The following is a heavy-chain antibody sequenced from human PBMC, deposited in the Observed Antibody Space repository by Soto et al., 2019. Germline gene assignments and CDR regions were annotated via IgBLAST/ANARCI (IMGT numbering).Heavy chain of an antibody. CDR3: ARRSLKYYGMDV. Sequence: SLRLSCAASGFTFSSYDMHWVRQATGKGLEWVSAIGTAGDTYYPGSVKGRFTISRENAKNSLYLQMNSLRAEDTAVYYCARRSLKYYGMDVWGQGTTVTVSS. J-gene: IGHJ6*02. CDR2: IGTAGDT. CDR1: GFTFSSYD. D-gene: IGHD3-16*01. V-gene: IGHV3-13*01.